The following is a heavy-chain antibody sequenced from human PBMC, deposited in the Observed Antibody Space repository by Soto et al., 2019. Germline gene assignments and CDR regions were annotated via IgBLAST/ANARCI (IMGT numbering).Heavy chain of an antibody. CDR2: IYYSGST. Sequence: SETLSLTCTVSGGSISSSSYYWGWIRQPPGKGLEWIGSIYYSGSTYYNPSLKSRVTISVDTSKNQFSLKLSSVTAADTAVYYCARPVAVSGRRKNWFDPWGQGTLVTFSS. CDR3: ARPVAVSGRRKNWFDP. J-gene: IGHJ5*02. CDR1: GGSISSSSYY. D-gene: IGHD3-16*01. V-gene: IGHV4-39*01.